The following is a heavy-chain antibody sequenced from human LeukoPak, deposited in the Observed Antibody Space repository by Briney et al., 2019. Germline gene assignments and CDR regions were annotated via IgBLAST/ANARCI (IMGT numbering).Heavy chain of an antibody. Sequence: VQPGGSLRLSCAASGFTFNSYAMSWVRQAPGEGLEWVSTISGSGSSTYYADSVKGRFTISRDNSKNTLYLQMNSLRAEDTALYYCAKAVGGDSSYDAFDIWGQGTMVTVSS. CDR1: GFTFNSYA. V-gene: IGHV3-23*01. CDR3: AKAVGGDSSYDAFDI. D-gene: IGHD2-21*02. J-gene: IGHJ3*02. CDR2: ISGSGSST.